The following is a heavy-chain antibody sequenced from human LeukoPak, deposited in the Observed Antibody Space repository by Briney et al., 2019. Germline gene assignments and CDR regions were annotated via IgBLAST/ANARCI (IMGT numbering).Heavy chain of an antibody. CDR1: GGSFSGYY. V-gene: IGHV4-34*01. CDR3: ARAAAGTLGIFDY. Sequence: PSETLSLTYAVYGGSFSGYYWSWIRQPPGKGLEWIGEINHSGSTNYNPSLKSRVTISVDTSKNQFSLKLSSVTAADTAVNYCARAAAGTLGIFDYWGQGTLVTVSS. J-gene: IGHJ4*02. CDR2: INHSGST. D-gene: IGHD6-13*01.